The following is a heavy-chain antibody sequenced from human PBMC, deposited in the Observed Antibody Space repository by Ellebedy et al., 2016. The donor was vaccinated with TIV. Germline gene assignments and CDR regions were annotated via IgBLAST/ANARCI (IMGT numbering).Heavy chain of an antibody. Sequence: AASVKVSCKASGGTFSSYAISWVRQAPGQGLEWMGRIIPILGIANYAQKFQGRVTITADKSTSTAYMELSSLRSEDTAVYYCATGPMVRGDILRKETPNPHFDYWGQGTLVTVSS. J-gene: IGHJ4*02. V-gene: IGHV1-69*04. CDR2: IIPILGIA. D-gene: IGHD3-10*01. CDR1: GGTFSSYA. CDR3: ATGPMVRGDILRKETPNPHFDY.